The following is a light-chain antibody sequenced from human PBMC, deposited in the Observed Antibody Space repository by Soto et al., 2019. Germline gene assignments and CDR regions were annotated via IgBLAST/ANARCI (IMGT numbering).Light chain of an antibody. CDR1: SSNIGSNY. V-gene: IGLV1-47*01. Sequence: QSVLTQPPSASGTPGQRVTISCSGSSSNIGSNYVYWYQQLPGTAPKLLIYRSNQRPSGVPDRFSGSKSGTSASLAISGLRSEDEADYYCAAWDGSLSGVVFGGGTKVTVL. CDR2: RSN. CDR3: AAWDGSLSGVV. J-gene: IGLJ2*01.